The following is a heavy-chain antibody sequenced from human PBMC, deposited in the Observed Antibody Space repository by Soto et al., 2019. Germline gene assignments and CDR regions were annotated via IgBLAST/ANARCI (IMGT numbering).Heavy chain of an antibody. Sequence: QVQLQESGPGLVKPSQTLSLTCTVSGGSISSGGYYWSWIRQHPGKGLEWIGYIYYSGSTYYNPSLKSRVTIEVDTSKNQFSLKLSSVTAADTAVYYCARTPYGDYIHYYYMDVWGKGTTVTVSS. J-gene: IGHJ6*03. CDR1: GGSISSGGYY. CDR2: IYYSGST. D-gene: IGHD4-17*01. V-gene: IGHV4-31*03. CDR3: ARTPYGDYIHYYYMDV.